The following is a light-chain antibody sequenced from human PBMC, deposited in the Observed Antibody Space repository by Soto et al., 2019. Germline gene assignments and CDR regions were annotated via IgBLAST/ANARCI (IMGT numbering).Light chain of an antibody. V-gene: IGKV3-20*01. CDR3: QQYES. CDR1: QSVSSSY. Sequence: EIVLTQSPGTLSLSPGERATLSCRASQSVSSSYLAWYQQKPGQAPRLLIYGASSRATGIPDRFSGSGSRTDFTLTISRLEPEDFAVYYCQQYESFGGGTKVEIK. CDR2: GAS. J-gene: IGKJ4*01.